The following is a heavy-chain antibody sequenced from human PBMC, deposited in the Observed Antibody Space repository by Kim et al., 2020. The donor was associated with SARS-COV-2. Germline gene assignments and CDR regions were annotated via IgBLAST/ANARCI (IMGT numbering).Heavy chain of an antibody. CDR1: GYTFTSYG. J-gene: IGHJ6*02. V-gene: IGHV1-18*01. CDR2: ISAYNGNT. Sequence: ASVKVSCKASGYTFTSYGISWVRQAPGQGLEWMGWISAYNGNTNYAQKLQGRVTMTTDTSTSTAYMELRSLRSDDTAVYYCARVGRGTTVSFFIYYYYGMDVWGQGTTVTVSS. D-gene: IGHD4-4*01. CDR3: ARVGRGTTVSFFIYYYYGMDV.